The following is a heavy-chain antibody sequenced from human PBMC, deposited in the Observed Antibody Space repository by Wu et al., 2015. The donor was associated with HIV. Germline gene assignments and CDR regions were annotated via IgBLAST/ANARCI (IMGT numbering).Heavy chain of an antibody. D-gene: IGHD1-26*01. Sequence: QVQLVQSGAEVKKPGSSVKVSCKASGGTFSSFAISWVRQAPGQGLEWMGRINPNSGGSKSPQKFQGRVTMTRDTSVSTVYLELTRLKFDDTAIYYCTKDYGIVGSTLPEYFQHWGQGTLVTVSS. J-gene: IGHJ1*01. V-gene: IGHV1-2*02. CDR1: GGTFSSFA. CDR3: TKDYGIVGSTLPEYFQH. CDR2: INPNSGGS.